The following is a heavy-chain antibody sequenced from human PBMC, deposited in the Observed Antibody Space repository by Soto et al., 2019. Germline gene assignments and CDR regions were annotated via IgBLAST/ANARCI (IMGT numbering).Heavy chain of an antibody. D-gene: IGHD1-7*01. V-gene: IGHV3-23*01. Sequence: GGSRRRSWAASGFTFSTYALSWVRQAPGKGLEWVSAISANGQGIYYADSVRGRFTISRDNSKNTIFLHMDSLRAEDTAVYYCAKDRNYPRDQFHYWGQGTLVTVSS. CDR1: GFTFSTYA. J-gene: IGHJ4*02. CDR2: ISANGQGI. CDR3: AKDRNYPRDQFHY.